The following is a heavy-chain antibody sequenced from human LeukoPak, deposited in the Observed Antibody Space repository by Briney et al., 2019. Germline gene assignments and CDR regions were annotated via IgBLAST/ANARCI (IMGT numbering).Heavy chain of an antibody. J-gene: IGHJ4*02. Sequence: PGGSLRLSCAASGFTFSDYYMSWIRQAPGKGLEWVSYISSSGSTIYYADSVKGRFTISRDNAKNSLYLQMNSLRAEDTAVYYCAKELEGPYYYDSSGYSFRPFDYWGQGTLVTVSS. V-gene: IGHV3-11*01. CDR3: AKELEGPYYYDSSGYSFRPFDY. CDR2: ISSSGSTI. CDR1: GFTFSDYY. D-gene: IGHD3-22*01.